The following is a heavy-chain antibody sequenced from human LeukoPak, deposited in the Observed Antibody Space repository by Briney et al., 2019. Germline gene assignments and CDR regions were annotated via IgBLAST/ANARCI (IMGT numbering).Heavy chain of an antibody. J-gene: IGHJ4*02. V-gene: IGHV4-59*08. CDR1: GGSISSHF. D-gene: IGHD1-14*01. CDR3: ARVLPEAVGSMFFDY. CDR2: IYYSGST. Sequence: SETLSLTCNVSGGSISSHFWSWIRQPPGKGLEWIGYIYYSGSTNYNPSLKIRVTISVDTSKNQFSLRLSSVTAADTAVYYCARVLPEAVGSMFFDYWGQGTLVTVSS.